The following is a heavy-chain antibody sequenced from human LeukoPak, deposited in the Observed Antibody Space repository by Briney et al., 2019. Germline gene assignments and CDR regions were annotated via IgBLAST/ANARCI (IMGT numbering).Heavy chain of an antibody. J-gene: IGHJ4*02. CDR3: ARDRSSSF. D-gene: IGHD6-13*01. Sequence: PGGSLRLSCAASGFTFSSYWMSWVRQAPGKGLEWVANIKQDGSEKYYVDSVKGRFTISRDNAKNLVYLQMNNLRADDTAVYYCARDRSSSFWGQGILVTVSS. CDR2: IKQDGSEK. CDR1: GFTFSSYW. V-gene: IGHV3-7*03.